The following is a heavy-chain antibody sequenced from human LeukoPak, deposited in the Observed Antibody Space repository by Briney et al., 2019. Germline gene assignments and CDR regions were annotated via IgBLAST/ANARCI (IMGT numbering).Heavy chain of an antibody. D-gene: IGHD3-22*01. CDR3: ARGGYYDSSGNDAFDI. J-gene: IGHJ3*02. CDR2: INSDGSST. V-gene: IGHV3-74*01. Sequence: GGSLRLSCAASGFTFSSYWMHWVRQAPGKGLVWVSRINSDGSSTSYADSVKGRFTISRDNAKNALYLQMNSLRAEDTAVYYCARGGYYDSSGNDAFDIWGQGTMVTVSS. CDR1: GFTFSSYW.